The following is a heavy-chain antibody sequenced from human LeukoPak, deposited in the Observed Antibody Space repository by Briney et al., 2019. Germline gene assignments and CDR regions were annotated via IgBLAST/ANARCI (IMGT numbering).Heavy chain of an antibody. D-gene: IGHD5-18*01. CDR3: ARVEAEDTAMPTGYYYYGMDV. Sequence: SQALSLTCAISGDSVSSKSAAWNWIRQSPSRGLEWLGRTYYRSKWSSGYAESVKSRITINPDTSKNQFSLQLNSVTPEDTAVYYCARVEAEDTAMPTGYYYYGMDVWGQGTTVTVSS. J-gene: IGHJ6*02. V-gene: IGHV6-1*01. CDR2: TYYRSKWSS. CDR1: GDSVSSKSAA.